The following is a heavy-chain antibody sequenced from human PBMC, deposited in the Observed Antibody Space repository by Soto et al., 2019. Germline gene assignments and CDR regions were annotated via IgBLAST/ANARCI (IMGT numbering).Heavy chain of an antibody. V-gene: IGHV4-34*01. CDR3: ARGSGIVALPGELEDVNYDY. CDR1: GQSFSGHS. J-gene: IGHJ4*02. Sequence: QVLLQQWGAGLVKPSETLSLSCAVYGQSFSGHSWAWIRQPPGKGLEWIGEINESGSTYYNPSLKSRVTISTDTSKNQFSLKLSSVSAADTAAYFCARGSGIVALPGELEDVNYDYWGQGTLVNVSS. CDR2: INESGST. D-gene: IGHD1-1*01.